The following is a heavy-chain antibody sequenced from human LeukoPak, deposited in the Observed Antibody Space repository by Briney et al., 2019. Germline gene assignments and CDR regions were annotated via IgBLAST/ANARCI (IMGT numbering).Heavy chain of an antibody. CDR2: INPNSGGT. V-gene: IGHV1-2*06. J-gene: IGHJ3*02. Sequence: GASVKVSCTASGYTFTGYYVHWMRQAPGQGLEWMGRINPNSGGTNYAQKFQGRVTMARDTSISTAYMELSRLTSDDTATYYCARADAFDIWGQGTMVTVSS. CDR1: GYTFTGYY. CDR3: ARADAFDI.